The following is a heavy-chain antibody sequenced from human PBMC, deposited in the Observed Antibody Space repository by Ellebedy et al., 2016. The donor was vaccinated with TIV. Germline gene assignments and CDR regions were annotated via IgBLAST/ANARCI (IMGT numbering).Heavy chain of an antibody. CDR3: ASRWELQD. V-gene: IGHV1-46*04. J-gene: IGHJ4*02. CDR1: GYTFSNYF. D-gene: IGHD1-26*01. CDR2: INPSSGST. Sequence: AASVQVSCKASGYTFSNYFVHWVRQAPEKGLEWMGIINPSSGSTTYAQKLQGRLTMTRDTSTSTAYMELSSLRSEDTAVYYCASRWELQDWGQGTLVTVSS.